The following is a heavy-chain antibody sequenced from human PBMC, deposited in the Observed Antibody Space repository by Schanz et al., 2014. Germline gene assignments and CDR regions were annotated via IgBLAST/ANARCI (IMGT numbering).Heavy chain of an antibody. V-gene: IGHV3-33*03. CDR1: GFTFSAYG. D-gene: IGHD6-13*01. CDR2: IQNDGSNY. CDR3: AKGLGTRSNNFDY. J-gene: IGHJ4*02. Sequence: QVQLVESGGGVVQPGRSLRLSCAASGFTFSAYGMHWVRQAPGKGLEWVAVIQNDGSNYYHADSVKGRFTISRDNSKNTLYLQINSLRTEDTAVFYCAKGLGTRSNNFDYWGQGTLVTVSS.